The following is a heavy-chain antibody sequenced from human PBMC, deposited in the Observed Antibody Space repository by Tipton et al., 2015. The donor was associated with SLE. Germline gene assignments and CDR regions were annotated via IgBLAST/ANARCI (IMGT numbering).Heavy chain of an antibody. V-gene: IGHV4-4*08. CDR1: GGSISSYY. CDR3: ASLWFGELPYNWFDP. Sequence: TLSLTCTVSGGSISSYYWSWIRQPPGKGLEWIGYIYTSGSTNYNPSLKSRVTISVDTSKNQFSLKLSSVTAADTAVYYCASLWFGELPYNWFDPWGQGTLVTVSS. J-gene: IGHJ5*02. D-gene: IGHD3-10*01. CDR2: IYTSGST.